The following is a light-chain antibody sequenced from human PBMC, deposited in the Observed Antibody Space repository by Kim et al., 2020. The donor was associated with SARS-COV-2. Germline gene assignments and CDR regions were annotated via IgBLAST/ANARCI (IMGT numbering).Light chain of an antibody. CDR3: QQYNSYTLT. CDR1: QSISSW. J-gene: IGKJ4*01. V-gene: IGKV1-5*03. CDR2: KAS. Sequence: ASVGDRVTITCRASQSISSWLAWYQQKPGKAPKLLIYKASSLESGVPSRFSGSGSGTEFTLTISSLQPDDFATYYCQQYNSYTLTFGGGTKVDIK.